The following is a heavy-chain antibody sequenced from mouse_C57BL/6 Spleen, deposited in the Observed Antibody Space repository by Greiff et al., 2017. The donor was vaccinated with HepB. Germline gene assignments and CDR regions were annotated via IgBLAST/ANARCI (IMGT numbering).Heavy chain of an antibody. CDR2: IDPSDSET. CDR1: GYTFTSYW. V-gene: IGHV1-52*01. CDR3: ARKGSDYGRENYFDY. D-gene: IGHD1-1*01. Sequence: QVQLQQPGAELVRPGSSVKLSCKASGYTFTSYWLHWVKQRPIQGLEWIGNIDPSDSETHYNQKFKDKATLTVDKSSSTAYMQLSSLTSEDSAVYYCARKGSDYGRENYFDYWGQGTTLTVSS. J-gene: IGHJ2*01.